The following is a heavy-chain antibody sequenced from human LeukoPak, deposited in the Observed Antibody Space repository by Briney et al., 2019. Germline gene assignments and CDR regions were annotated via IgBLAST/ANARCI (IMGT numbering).Heavy chain of an antibody. J-gene: IGHJ3*02. CDR3: ARRNDFDI. V-gene: IGHV4-4*08. CDR1: GGSITGYH. CDR2: IYSSETT. Sequence: SETLSLTCTVSGGSITGYHWSWFRQPPGKGLEWIGYIYSSETTNYKPSLKSRVTISADTSKNQFSLKLTSVAAADTAIYYCARRNDFDIWGQGTMVTVSS.